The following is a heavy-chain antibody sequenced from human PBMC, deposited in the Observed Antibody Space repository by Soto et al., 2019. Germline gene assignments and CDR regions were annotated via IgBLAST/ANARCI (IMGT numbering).Heavy chain of an antibody. CDR2: IYYSGST. CDR3: ARVWGGSNYIGWFDP. D-gene: IGHD4-4*01. CDR1: GGSISSGDYY. Sequence: SETLSLTCTVSGGSISSGDYYWSWIRQPPGKGLEWIGHIYYSGSTYYNPSLKSRVTISVDTSKNQFSLKLSSVTAADTAVYYCARVWGGSNYIGWFDPWGQGTLVTVSS. J-gene: IGHJ5*02. V-gene: IGHV4-30-4*01.